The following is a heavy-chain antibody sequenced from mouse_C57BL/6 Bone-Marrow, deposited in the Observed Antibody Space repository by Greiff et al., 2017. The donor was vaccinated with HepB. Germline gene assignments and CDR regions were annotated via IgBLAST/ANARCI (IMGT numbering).Heavy chain of an antibody. Sequence: EVKLVESGGGLVKPGGSLKLSCAASGFTFSSYAMSWVRQTPEKRLEWVATISDGGSYTYYPDNVTGRFTISRDKAKNNLYLQMSHLKSEDTAMYYCARGGEGDYWGQGTSVTVSS. CDR1: GFTFSSYA. CDR3: ARGGEGDY. J-gene: IGHJ4*01. V-gene: IGHV5-4*03. CDR2: ISDGGSYT.